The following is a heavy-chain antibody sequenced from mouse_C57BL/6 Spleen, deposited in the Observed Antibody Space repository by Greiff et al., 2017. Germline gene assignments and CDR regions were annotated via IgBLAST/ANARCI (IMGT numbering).Heavy chain of an antibody. CDR3: ARRANWDYFDY. Sequence: VQLQQSGADLAKPGASVKLSCKASGYTFTSYWMHWVKQRPGQGLEWIGYITPSSGYTKYNQKFKDKATLTADKSSSTAYMQLSSLTYEDSAVYYCARRANWDYFDYWGQGTTLTVSS. J-gene: IGHJ2*01. V-gene: IGHV1-7*01. CDR1: GYTFTSYW. D-gene: IGHD4-1*01. CDR2: ITPSSGYT.